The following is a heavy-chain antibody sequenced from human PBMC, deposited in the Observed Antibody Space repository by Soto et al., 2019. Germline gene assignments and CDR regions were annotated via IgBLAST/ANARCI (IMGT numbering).Heavy chain of an antibody. CDR2: IYHSGST. J-gene: IGHJ4*02. CDR3: TTDLPTLIPQVDY. V-gene: IGHV4-30-2*01. CDR1: GGSISSGGYS. Sequence: SETLSLTCAVFGGSISSGGYSWSWIRQPPGKGLEWIGYIYHSGSTYYNPSLKSRVTISVDTSKNQFSLKLSSVTAADTAVYYCTTDLPTLIPQVDYWGQGTLVTVSS. D-gene: IGHD4-4*01.